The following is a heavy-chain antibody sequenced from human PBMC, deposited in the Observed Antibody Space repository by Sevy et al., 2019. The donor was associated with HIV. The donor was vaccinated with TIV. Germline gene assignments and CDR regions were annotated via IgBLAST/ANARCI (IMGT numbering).Heavy chain of an antibody. Sequence: GGSLRLSCAASGFTFSSYAMSWVRQAPGKGLEWVSGISGSGITTYYADSVKGRFTISRDNSKNTLHLQMNSLRAEDTAVYYCARVAGSGTYYSEDFDYWGQGTLVTVSS. CDR2: ISGSGITT. J-gene: IGHJ4*02. D-gene: IGHD3-10*01. CDR3: ARVAGSGTYYSEDFDY. V-gene: IGHV3-23*01. CDR1: GFTFSSYA.